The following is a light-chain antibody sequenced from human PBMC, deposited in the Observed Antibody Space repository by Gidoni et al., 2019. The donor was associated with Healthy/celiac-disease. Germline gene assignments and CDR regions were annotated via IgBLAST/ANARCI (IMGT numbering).Light chain of an antibody. CDR1: KLGDKY. CDR2: QDS. V-gene: IGLV3-1*01. CDR3: QAWDSSPSV. J-gene: IGLJ3*02. Sequence: SYELTQPPSVSVSPGQTASITCSGDKLGDKYACWYQQKPGQSPVLVIYQDSKRPSGTPERVSGSNSGNTATLTISGTQAMDEADYYCQAWDSSPSVFGGGTKLTVL.